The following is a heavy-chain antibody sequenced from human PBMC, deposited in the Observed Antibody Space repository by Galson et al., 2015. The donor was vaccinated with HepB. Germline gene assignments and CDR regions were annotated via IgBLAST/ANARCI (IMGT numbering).Heavy chain of an antibody. D-gene: IGHD3-22*01. CDR3: ASSTEYYYDSSGYYYDAFDI. CDR2: IYHSGST. CDR1: GGSISSSNW. Sequence: SETLSLTCAVSGGSISSSNWWSWVRQPPGKGLEWIGEIYHSGSTNYNPSLKSRVTISVDKSKNQFSLKLSSVTAADTAVYYCASSTEYYYDSSGYYYDAFDIWGQGTMVTVSS. V-gene: IGHV4-4*02. J-gene: IGHJ3*02.